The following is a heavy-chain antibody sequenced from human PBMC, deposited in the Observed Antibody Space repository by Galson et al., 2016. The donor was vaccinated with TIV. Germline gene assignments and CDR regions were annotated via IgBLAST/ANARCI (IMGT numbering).Heavy chain of an antibody. D-gene: IGHD3-16*01. V-gene: IGHV3-7*03. CDR3: ARDGDVWGDYRPWGDY. CDR2: ISEDGSEK. CDR1: GFTFSTYW. J-gene: IGHJ4*02. Sequence: LRLSCAASGFTFSTYWMSWVRQAPGKGLEWVAGISEDGSEKKYVDSVEGRFTISRDNSKNSLYVQMNSLRAEDTAVYYCARDGDVWGDYRPWGDYWGQGTLVTVSS.